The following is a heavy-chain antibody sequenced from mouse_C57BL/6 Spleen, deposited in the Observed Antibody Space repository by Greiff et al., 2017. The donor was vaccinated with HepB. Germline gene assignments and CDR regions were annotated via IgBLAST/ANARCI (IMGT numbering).Heavy chain of an antibody. D-gene: IGHD1-1*01. CDR2: IRSKSNNYAT. V-gene: IGHV10-1*01. CDR3: VRSYYYGSSYGYFDV. CDR1: GFSFNTYA. Sequence: EAGGGLVQPKGSLKLSCAASGFSFNTYAMNWVRQAPGKGLEWVARIRSKSNNYATYYADSVKDRFTISRDDSESMLYLQMNHLKTEDTAMYYCVRSYYYGSSYGYFDVWGTGTTVTVSS. J-gene: IGHJ1*03.